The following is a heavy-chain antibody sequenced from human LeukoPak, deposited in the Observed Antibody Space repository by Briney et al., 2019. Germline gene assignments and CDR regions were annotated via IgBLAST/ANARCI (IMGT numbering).Heavy chain of an antibody. CDR1: GGSISSYY. CDR3: ARYPYSGSYNWFDP. J-gene: IGHJ5*02. CDR2: IYTSGST. Sequence: SETLSLTCTVSGGSISSYYWSWIRQPAGKGLEWIGRIYTSGSTNYNPSLKSRVTMSVDTSKNQFSLKLSSVTAADTAVYYCARYPYSGSYNWFDPWGQGTLVTVSS. V-gene: IGHV4-4*07. D-gene: IGHD1-26*01.